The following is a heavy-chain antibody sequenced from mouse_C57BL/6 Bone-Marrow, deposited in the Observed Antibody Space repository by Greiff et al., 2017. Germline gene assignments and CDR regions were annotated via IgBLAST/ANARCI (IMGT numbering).Heavy chain of an antibody. D-gene: IGHD2-10*02. J-gene: IGHJ3*01. CDR3: ARLVWFAY. CDR2: ISSGSSTI. V-gene: IGHV5-17*01. CDR1: GFTFSDYG. Sequence: EVKLMESGGGLVKPGGSLKLSCAASGFTFSDYGMHWVRQAPAKGLEWVAYISSGSSTIYYADTVKGRFTISRDNAKNTLFLQMTSLRSEDTAMYYCARLVWFAYWGQGTLVTVSA.